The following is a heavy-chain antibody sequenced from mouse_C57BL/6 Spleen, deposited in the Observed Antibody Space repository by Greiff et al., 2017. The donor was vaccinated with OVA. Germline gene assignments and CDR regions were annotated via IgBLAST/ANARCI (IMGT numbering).Heavy chain of an antibody. V-gene: IGHV1-15*01. J-gene: IGHJ3*01. CDR1: GYTFTDYE. D-gene: IGHD1-1*01. CDR2: IDPETGGT. Sequence: VQLQQSGAELVRPGASVTLSCKASGYTFTDYEMHWVKQTPVHGLEWIGAIDPETGGTAYNQKFKGKAILTADKSSSTAYMELRSLTSEDSAVYYCTGYYSGNFAYWGQGTLVTVSA. CDR3: TGYYSGNFAY.